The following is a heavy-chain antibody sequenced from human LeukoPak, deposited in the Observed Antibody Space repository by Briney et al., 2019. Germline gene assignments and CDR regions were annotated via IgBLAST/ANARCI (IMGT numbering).Heavy chain of an antibody. J-gene: IGHJ4*02. Sequence: SVKVSCKASGGTFSSYAISWVRQAPGQGLEWKGGIIPIFGTANYAKKFQGRVTITADESTSTAYMELSSLRSEDTAVYYCARAGDYYGSGSYFDYWGQGTLVTVSS. D-gene: IGHD3-10*01. CDR1: GGTFSSYA. V-gene: IGHV1-69*13. CDR3: ARAGDYYGSGSYFDY. CDR2: IIPIFGTA.